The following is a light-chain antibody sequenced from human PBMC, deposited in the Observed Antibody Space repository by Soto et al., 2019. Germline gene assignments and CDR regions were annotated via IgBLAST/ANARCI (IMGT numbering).Light chain of an antibody. CDR2: DVS. CDR3: SSYTSSSTPFYV. CDR1: SSDVGGYNY. Sequence: QSVLTQPPSVSGSPGQSITISCTGTSSDVGGYNYVSWYQQHPGKAPKLMIYDVSNRPSGVSNRFSGSKSGNTASLTISGLQAEDEADYYCSSYTSSSTPFYVFGTGTRSPS. V-gene: IGLV2-14*01. J-gene: IGLJ1*01.